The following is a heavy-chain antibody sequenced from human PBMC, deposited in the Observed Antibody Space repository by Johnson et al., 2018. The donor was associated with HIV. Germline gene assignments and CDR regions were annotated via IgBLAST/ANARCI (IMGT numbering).Heavy chain of an antibody. CDR2: IKQDGSEK. V-gene: IGHV3-7*05. CDR1: GFTFSNYW. CDR3: ARDGVYSSPHDAFDI. D-gene: IGHD6-13*01. J-gene: IGHJ3*02. Sequence: VQLVESGGGLVQPGGSLRLSCAASGFTFSNYWMSWVRQAPGKGLEWLANIKQDGSEKYYVDSMKGRFTISRDNAKNTLYLHMSSLRVEDKALYYCARDGVYSSPHDAFDIWGQGTMVTVSS.